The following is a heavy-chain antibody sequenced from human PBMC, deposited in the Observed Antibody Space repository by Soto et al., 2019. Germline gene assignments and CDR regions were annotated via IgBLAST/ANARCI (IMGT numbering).Heavy chain of an antibody. V-gene: IGHV1-8*01. D-gene: IGHD3-3*01. J-gene: IGHJ5*02. CDR2: MNPNSGNT. Sequence: ASVKVSCKASGYTFTSYDINWVRQATGQGLEWMGWMNPNSGNTGYAQKFQGRVTMTRNTSISTAYMELSSPRSEDTAVYYCARDRRITIFRKGRFAPWGQGTLVTVSS. CDR1: GYTFTSYD. CDR3: ARDRRITIFRKGRFAP.